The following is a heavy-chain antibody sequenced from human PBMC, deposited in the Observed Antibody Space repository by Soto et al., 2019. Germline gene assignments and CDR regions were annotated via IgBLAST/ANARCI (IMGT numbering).Heavy chain of an antibody. CDR2: IVVVSGST. D-gene: IGHD1-26*01. J-gene: IGHJ6*02. V-gene: IGHV1-58*02. Sequence: QMQLVQSAAEVREPGTSVRVSCWASGFDFGSFGIQFLRQTRGRGLEWIGWIVVVSGSTNYARQFQGRVAISRDMSSSTAYLDLYDLKSDDTAVYFCSADHPHMAMGWPVWGQGTTVTVSS. CDR1: GFDFGSFG. CDR3: SADHPHMAMGWPV.